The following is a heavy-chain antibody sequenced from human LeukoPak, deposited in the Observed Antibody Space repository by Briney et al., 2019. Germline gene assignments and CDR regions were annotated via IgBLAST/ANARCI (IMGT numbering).Heavy chain of an antibody. V-gene: IGHV3-48*01. D-gene: IGHD3-10*01. CDR3: AREAYGSGSYSTNY. J-gene: IGHJ4*02. CDR2: ISSSSSTI. CDR1: GFTFSSYA. Sequence: GGSLRLSCAASGFTFSSYAMSWVRQAPGKGLEWVSYISSSSSTIYYADSVKGRFTISRDNAKNSLYLQMNSLRAEDTAVYYCAREAYGSGSYSTNYWGQGTLVTVSS.